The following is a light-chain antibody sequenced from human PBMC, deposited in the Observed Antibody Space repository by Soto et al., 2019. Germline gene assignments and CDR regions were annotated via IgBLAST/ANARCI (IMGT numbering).Light chain of an antibody. CDR3: CSYAGSYYV. J-gene: IGLJ1*01. V-gene: IGLV2-11*01. Sequence: LTQPRSVSGSPGQSVTISCTGTSSDVGGYNYVSWYQQHPGKAPKLMIYDVSKRPSGVPDRFSGSKSGNTASLTISGLQAEDEADYYCCSYAGSYYVFGTGTKVTVL. CDR1: SSDVGGYNY. CDR2: DVS.